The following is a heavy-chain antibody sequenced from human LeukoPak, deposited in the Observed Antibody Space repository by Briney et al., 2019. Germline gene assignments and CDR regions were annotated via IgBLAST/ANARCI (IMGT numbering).Heavy chain of an antibody. D-gene: IGHD2-15*01. CDR2: IKQDGSEE. CDR3: AKEKWSRYYYGMDV. V-gene: IGHV3-7*04. J-gene: IGHJ6*02. Sequence: PGGSLRLSCVVSGFTFTSSWMSWVRQAPGKGLEWVANIKQDGSEEYYVDSVKGRFTISRDNAKNSLYLQMNSLRAEDTAVYYCAKEKWSRYYYGMDVWGQGTTVTVSS. CDR1: GFTFTSSW.